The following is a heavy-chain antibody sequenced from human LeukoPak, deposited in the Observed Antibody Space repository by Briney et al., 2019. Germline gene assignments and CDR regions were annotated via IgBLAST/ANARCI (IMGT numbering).Heavy chain of an antibody. Sequence: GGSLRLSCAASGFTFSSYAMSWVRQAPGKGLEWVSAISGSGGSTYYADSVKGRFTISRDNSKNTLYLQMNSLRAEDTAVYYCAKVMNYYDSSGYYTYYYGMDVWGQGTTVTVSS. CDR2: ISGSGGST. CDR1: GFTFSSYA. V-gene: IGHV3-23*01. J-gene: IGHJ6*02. CDR3: AKVMNYYDSSGYYTYYYGMDV. D-gene: IGHD3-22*01.